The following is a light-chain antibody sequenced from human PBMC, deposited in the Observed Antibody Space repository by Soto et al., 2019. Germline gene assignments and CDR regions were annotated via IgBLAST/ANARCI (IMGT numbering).Light chain of an antibody. Sequence: QSVLTQPPSVSGAPGQRVTISCTGSSSNIGAGYDVHWYQQLPGTAPKLLIYGNSNRPSGVPDRFSGSKSGTSASLAITGLQAEDEAEYYCQSYYSSLSGLVFGGGTKVTVL. CDR3: QSYYSSLSGLV. CDR2: GNS. CDR1: SSNIGAGYD. V-gene: IGLV1-40*01. J-gene: IGLJ3*02.